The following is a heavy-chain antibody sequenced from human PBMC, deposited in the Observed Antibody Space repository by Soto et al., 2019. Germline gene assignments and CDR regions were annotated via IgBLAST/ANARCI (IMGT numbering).Heavy chain of an antibody. D-gene: IGHD6-19*01. V-gene: IGHV3-23*01. J-gene: IGHJ3*02. CDR1: GFTFSSYA. CDR2: ISGSGGST. Sequence: GGSLRLSCAASGFTFSSYAMSWVRQAPGKGLEWVSAISGSGGSTYYADSVKGRFTISRDNSKNTLYLQMNSLRAEDTAVYYCAKVGRYSSDWYGGADAFDSWGQGTRVTVSS. CDR3: AKVGRYSSDWYGGADAFDS.